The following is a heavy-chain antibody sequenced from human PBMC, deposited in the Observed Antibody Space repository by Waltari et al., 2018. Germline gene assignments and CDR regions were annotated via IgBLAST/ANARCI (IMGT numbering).Heavy chain of an antibody. CDR1: GGSISSSSYY. J-gene: IGHJ4*02. D-gene: IGHD2-21*01. Sequence: QLQLQESGPGLVKPSETLSLTCTVSGGSISSSSYYWGWIRQPPGKGLEWIGSIYYSGSTYYNPSLKRRVTISVDTSKNQFSLKLSSVTAADTAVYYCARNEHCGGDCYSLFDYWGQGTLVTVSS. CDR3: ARNEHCGGDCYSLFDY. V-gene: IGHV4-39*07. CDR2: IYYSGST.